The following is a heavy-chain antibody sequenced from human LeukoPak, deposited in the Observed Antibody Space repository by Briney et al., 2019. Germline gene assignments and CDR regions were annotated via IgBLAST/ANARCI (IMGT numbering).Heavy chain of an antibody. J-gene: IGHJ4*02. D-gene: IGHD5-18*01. V-gene: IGHV4-38-2*01. Sequence: PSGTLSLTCAVSGYSISSGYCWGWIRQPPGKGLEWIGRIFPSGSTYFNPSLQSRVTISVDTSNNQFSLKLSSVTAADTAVYYCARVGYNCGYVDYWGQGILVTVSS. CDR2: IFPSGST. CDR1: GYSISSGYC. CDR3: ARVGYNCGYVDY.